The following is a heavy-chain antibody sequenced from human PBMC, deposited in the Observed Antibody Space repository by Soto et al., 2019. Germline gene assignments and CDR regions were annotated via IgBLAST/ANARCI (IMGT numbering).Heavy chain of an antibody. CDR1: GGSISSSSYY. J-gene: IGHJ4*02. D-gene: IGHD3-22*01. Sequence: SETLSLTSPVAGGSISSSSYYWGWIRQPPGKGLEWIGSIYYSGSTYYNPSLKSRVTISVDTSKNQFSLKLSSVTAADTAVYYCARLTPPDSSGYSTLEDMALVDYWGQGTLVTVSS. CDR3: ARLTPPDSSGYSTLEDMALVDY. CDR2: IYYSGST. V-gene: IGHV4-39*01.